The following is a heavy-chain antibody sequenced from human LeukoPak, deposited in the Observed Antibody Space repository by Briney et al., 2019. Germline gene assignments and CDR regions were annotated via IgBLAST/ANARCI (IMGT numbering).Heavy chain of an antibody. CDR1: GFTFSGCG. D-gene: IGHD5-18*01. V-gene: IGHV3-30*02. Sequence: PGGSLRLSCAASGFTFSGCGMHWVRQAPGKGLERVAFVWYDGRDKYYADSVKGQFTISRDNSKNTLYLQMNSLRAEDTAVYYCAKDPYSYDSYFDSWGQGTVVTVSS. CDR3: AKDPYSYDSYFDS. J-gene: IGHJ4*02. CDR2: VWYDGRDK.